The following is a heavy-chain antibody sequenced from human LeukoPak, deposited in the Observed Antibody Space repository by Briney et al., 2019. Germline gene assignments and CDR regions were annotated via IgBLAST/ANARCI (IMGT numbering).Heavy chain of an antibody. CDR2: IYTSGST. D-gene: IGHD3-3*01. CDR1: GGSISSYY. V-gene: IGHV4-4*07. J-gene: IGHJ4*02. Sequence: PSEALSLTCTVSGGSISSYYWSWLRQPAGKGLEWIGRIYTSGSTNYNPSLKSRVTMSVDTSKNQFSLKLSSVTAADTAVYYCARGYLEWLLYFDYWGQGTLVTVSS. CDR3: ARGYLEWLLYFDY.